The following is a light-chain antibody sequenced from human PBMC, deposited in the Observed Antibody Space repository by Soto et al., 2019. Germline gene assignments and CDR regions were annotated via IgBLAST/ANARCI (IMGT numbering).Light chain of an antibody. Sequence: EIGLTQSPGTLSLSPGERATLSCRASQSVSSSYLAWYQQKPGQAPRLLNYGASSRATGIPDRFSGSGSGTDFTLTISRLEPEDFAVYYCQQYGSSPGYTFGQGTKLEIK. V-gene: IGKV3-20*01. CDR1: QSVSSSY. J-gene: IGKJ2*01. CDR3: QQYGSSPGYT. CDR2: GAS.